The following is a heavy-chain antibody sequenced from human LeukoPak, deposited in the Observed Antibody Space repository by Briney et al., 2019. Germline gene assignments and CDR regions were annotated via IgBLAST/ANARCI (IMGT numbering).Heavy chain of an antibody. CDR2: IYYSGST. CDR1: GFTVSSNY. Sequence: GSLRLSCAASGFTVSSNYMSWVRQAPGKGLEWIGSIYYSGSTYYNPSLKSRVTISVDTSKNQFSLKLSSVTAADTAVYYYARVLPDMCSSTSCYQGPDRAFDYWGQGTLVTVSS. V-gene: IGHV4-39*07. CDR3: ARVLPDMCSSTSCYQGPDRAFDY. J-gene: IGHJ4*02. D-gene: IGHD2-2*01.